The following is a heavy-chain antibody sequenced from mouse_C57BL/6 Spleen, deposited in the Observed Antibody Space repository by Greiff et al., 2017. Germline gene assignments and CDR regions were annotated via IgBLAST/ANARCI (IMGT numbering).Heavy chain of an antibody. CDR3: ARGESQSLYFDY. D-gene: IGHD6-1*01. J-gene: IGHJ2*01. CDR2: IYPGDGDT. V-gene: IGHV1-80*01. Sequence: VKLMESGAELVKPGASVKISCKASGYAFSSYWMNWVKQRPGKGLEWIGQIYPGDGDTNYNGKFKGKATLTADKSSSTAYMQLSSLTSEDSAVYFCARGESQSLYFDYWGQGTTLTVSS. CDR1: GYAFSSYW.